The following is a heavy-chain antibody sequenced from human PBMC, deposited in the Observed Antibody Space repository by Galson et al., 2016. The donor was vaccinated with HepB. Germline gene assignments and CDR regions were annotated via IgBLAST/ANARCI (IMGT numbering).Heavy chain of an antibody. CDR3: AAGRADAWEILGS. D-gene: IGHD1-26*01. V-gene: IGHV3-53*01. CDR2: IYSGGST. J-gene: IGHJ5*02. Sequence: SLRLSCAASGFIVSSKIMNWDRQAPGKGLEWVSVIYSGGSTYYADSVKGRFTISRDNSKNTLYLQMNSLRAEDTAVYYCAAGRADAWEILGSWGQGTLVTVSS. CDR1: GFIVSSKI.